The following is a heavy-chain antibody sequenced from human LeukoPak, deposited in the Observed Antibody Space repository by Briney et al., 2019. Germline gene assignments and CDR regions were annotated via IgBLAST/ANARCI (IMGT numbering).Heavy chain of an antibody. D-gene: IGHD1-26*01. J-gene: IGHJ2*01. CDR1: GFIFNNYW. CDR3: ARVGQGEWFFDL. Sequence: PGGSLRLSCAASGFIFNNYWMHWVRQAPGKGLVWVSRIKTDGSTITHADSVKGRFTISRDNAMNTLYLQMNSLGAEDTAVYYCARVGQGEWFFDLWGRGTLVTVSS. CDR2: IKTDGSTI. V-gene: IGHV3-74*01.